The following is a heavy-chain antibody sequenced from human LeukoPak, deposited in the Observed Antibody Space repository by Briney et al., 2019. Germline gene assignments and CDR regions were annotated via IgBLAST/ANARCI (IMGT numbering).Heavy chain of an antibody. D-gene: IGHD6-6*01. V-gene: IGHV1-2*02. CDR3: ARDRNSGSSLDI. CDR1: GYTFTGYY. CDR2: IYPYSGDT. J-gene: IGHJ3*02. Sequence: ASVTVSCKASGYTFTGYYIHWVRRASGQGLEWRGWIYPYSGDTNYAQNFQGRVTMTRDTSISTAYMELSSLKSDDTAVYYCARDRNSGSSLDIWGQGTMLTVSS.